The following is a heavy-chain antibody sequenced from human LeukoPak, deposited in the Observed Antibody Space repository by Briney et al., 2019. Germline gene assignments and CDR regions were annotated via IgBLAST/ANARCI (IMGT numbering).Heavy chain of an antibody. J-gene: IGHJ6*03. V-gene: IGHV3-21*01. D-gene: IGHD6-6*01. CDR3: ASGSITSSSPAYYYYSMDV. Sequence: GGSLRLSCAASGFTLSSHAIHWVRQAPGKGLEWVSSISSFSSYIYYADSVKGRFTISRDNAKNSLYLQMSSLRAEDTAVYYCASGSITSSSPAYYYYSMDVWGKGTTVTVSS. CDR1: GFTLSSHA. CDR2: ISSFSSYI.